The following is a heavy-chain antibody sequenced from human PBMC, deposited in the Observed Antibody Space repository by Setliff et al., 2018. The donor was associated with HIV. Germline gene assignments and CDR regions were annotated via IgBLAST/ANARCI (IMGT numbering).Heavy chain of an antibody. CDR3: AGSRGYFVQAG. CDR1: GFPFTNYW. Sequence: PGGSLRLSCAASGFPFTNYWMNWVRQAPGKGLGWVANIKTDGSEKYYVDSVRGRFTISRDNAKNSLYLQMNSLRAEDTAVYYCAGSRGYFVQAGWGQGTLVTVSS. J-gene: IGHJ4*02. CDR2: IKTDGSEK. V-gene: IGHV3-7*01. D-gene: IGHD3-22*01.